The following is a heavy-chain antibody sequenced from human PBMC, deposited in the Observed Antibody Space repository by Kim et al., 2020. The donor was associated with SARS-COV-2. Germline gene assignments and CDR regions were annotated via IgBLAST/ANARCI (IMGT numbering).Heavy chain of an antibody. CDR3: ARSDYDILTGYPNNWFDP. V-gene: IGHV4-59*01. J-gene: IGHJ5*02. CDR2: IYYNGST. CDR1: GGSISSYY. Sequence: SETLSLTCTVSGGSISSYYWSWIRQPPGKGLEWIGYIYYNGSTNYNPSLKSRVTISVDTSKNQFSLKLSSVTAADTAVYYCARSDYDILTGYPNNWFDPWGQGTLVTVSS. D-gene: IGHD3-9*01.